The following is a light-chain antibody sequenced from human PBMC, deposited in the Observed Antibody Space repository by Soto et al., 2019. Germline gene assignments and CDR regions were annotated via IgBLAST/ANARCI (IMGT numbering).Light chain of an antibody. V-gene: IGKV3-20*01. J-gene: IGKJ1*01. CDR3: QQYGSPTWT. CDR2: GAS. Sequence: EIVVTQSPGTLSLSPGERATLSCRASQIINSNYLAWYQQKSGQAPRLLIYGASSRAAGIPDRFSGSGSGTDFTLIISRLEPEGFGVYYCQQYGSPTWTFGQGTKVDIK. CDR1: QIINSNY.